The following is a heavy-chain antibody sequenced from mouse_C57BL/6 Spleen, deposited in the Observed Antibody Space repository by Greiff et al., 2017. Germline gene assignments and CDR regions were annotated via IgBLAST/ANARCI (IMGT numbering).Heavy chain of an antibody. CDR1: GYTFTSYW. Sequence: QVQLQQSGAELVRPGTSVKLSCKASGYTFTSYWMHWVKQRPGQGLEWIGVIDPSDSYTNYNQKFKGKATLTVDTSSSTAYMQLSSLTSEDSAVYYCARLRNYGSSYDFDYWGQGTTLTVSS. V-gene: IGHV1-59*01. CDR2: IDPSDSYT. CDR3: ARLRNYGSSYDFDY. J-gene: IGHJ2*01. D-gene: IGHD1-1*01.